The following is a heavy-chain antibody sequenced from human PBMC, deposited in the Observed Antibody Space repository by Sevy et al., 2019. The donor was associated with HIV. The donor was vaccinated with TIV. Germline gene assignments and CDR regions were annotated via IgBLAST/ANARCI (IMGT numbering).Heavy chain of an antibody. CDR1: GYTFITYG. V-gene: IGHV1-18*01. CDR3: ARDWVSGDVLSGYYPYFDY. J-gene: IGHJ4*02. Sequence: ASVKVSCKASGYTFITYGISWVRQAPGQGLEWMGWISPYNGNTKSVQSLQGRVTMTTDTSTSTAYMELRSLRTDDTDVYYCARDWVSGDVLSGYYPYFDYWGQGTLVTVSS. D-gene: IGHD3-22*01. CDR2: ISPYNGNT.